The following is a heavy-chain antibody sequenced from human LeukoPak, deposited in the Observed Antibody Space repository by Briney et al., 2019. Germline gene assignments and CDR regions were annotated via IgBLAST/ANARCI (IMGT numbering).Heavy chain of an antibody. Sequence: GGSLRLSCAASGFTFSSYAMSWVRQAPGKGLEWVSVISGSGGSTYYADSVKGRFTVSRDNAKNTLYLQMSSLRVEDTAVYYCARVFPYTVTTLGYWGRGTLVTVSS. CDR3: ARVFPYTVTTLGY. CDR1: GFTFSSYA. CDR2: ISGSGGST. J-gene: IGHJ4*02. D-gene: IGHD4-17*01. V-gene: IGHV3-23*01.